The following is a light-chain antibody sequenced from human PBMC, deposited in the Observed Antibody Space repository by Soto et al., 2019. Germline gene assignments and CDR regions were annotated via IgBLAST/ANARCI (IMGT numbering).Light chain of an antibody. Sequence: QSALTQPASVSGSPGQSIAISCTGTSSDISAYNYVSWYQQYPGKAPKLMIYDVSNRPSGVSDRFSGSKSGNTASLTISGLQAEDEAEYYCSSFTSSSTYVFGTATKLTVL. J-gene: IGLJ1*01. CDR2: DVS. CDR1: SSDISAYNY. CDR3: SSFTSSSTYV. V-gene: IGLV2-14*01.